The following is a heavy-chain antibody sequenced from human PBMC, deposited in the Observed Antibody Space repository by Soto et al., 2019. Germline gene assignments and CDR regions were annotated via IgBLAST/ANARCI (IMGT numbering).Heavy chain of an antibody. V-gene: IGHV4-30-4*01. CDR2: IYSSGGS. CDR3: VGTGTTDDY. J-gene: IGHJ4*02. Sequence: QVQLQESGPGLVKPSQTLSLTCTVSGASVSSGDYYWSCIRQPPGKGLEWIGYIYSSGGSYYNPSLKGRLTISIDTSKNQFSLKLNSVTVADTAIYYGVGTGTTDDYWGRGTLVTVSS. D-gene: IGHD1-1*01. CDR1: GASVSSGDYY.